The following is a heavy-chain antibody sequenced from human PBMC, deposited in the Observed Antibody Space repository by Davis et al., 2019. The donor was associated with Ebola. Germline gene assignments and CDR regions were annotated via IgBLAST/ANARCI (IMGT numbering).Heavy chain of an antibody. D-gene: IGHD6-19*01. Sequence: PGGSLRLSCAASGFTFSSYAMHWVRQAPGKGLEYVSAISSNGGSTYYANSVKGRFTISRDNSKNTLYLQMGSLRAEDMAVYYCARESVAADYYYYGMDVWGQGTTVTVSS. CDR1: GFTFSSYA. CDR2: ISSNGGST. V-gene: IGHV3-64*01. CDR3: ARESVAADYYYYGMDV. J-gene: IGHJ6*02.